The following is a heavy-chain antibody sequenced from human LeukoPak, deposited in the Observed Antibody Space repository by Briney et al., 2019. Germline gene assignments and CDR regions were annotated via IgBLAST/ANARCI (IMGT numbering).Heavy chain of an antibody. CDR1: GYTFTGYY. D-gene: IGHD1-26*01. CDR3: ARATPLYSGSYYRGTYDAFDI. J-gene: IGHJ3*02. CDR2: INPNSGGT. V-gene: IGHV1-2*02. Sequence: ALVTVSCKASGYTFTGYYMHWVRQAPGQGLEWMGWINPNSGGTNYAQKFQGRVTMTRDTSISTAYMELSSLRSEDTAVYYCARATPLYSGSYYRGTYDAFDIWGQGTMVTVSS.